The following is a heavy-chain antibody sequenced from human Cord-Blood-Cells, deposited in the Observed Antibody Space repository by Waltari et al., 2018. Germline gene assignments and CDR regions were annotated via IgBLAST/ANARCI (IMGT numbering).Heavy chain of an antibody. Sequence: QVQLVESGGGVVQPGRSLRLSCAASGFTFSSYGMHWVRQAPGKGLGWVAVIRYDGSNKSYADSVKGRCTISRDKSRNTLYLQKSSLGAEDTAVYYCAKEGDSSGYYYFDFWCQGTLVTVSS. CDR2: IRYDGSNK. D-gene: IGHD3-22*01. CDR3: AKEGDSSGYYYFDF. J-gene: IGHJ4*02. CDR1: GFTFSSYG. V-gene: IGHV3-30*18.